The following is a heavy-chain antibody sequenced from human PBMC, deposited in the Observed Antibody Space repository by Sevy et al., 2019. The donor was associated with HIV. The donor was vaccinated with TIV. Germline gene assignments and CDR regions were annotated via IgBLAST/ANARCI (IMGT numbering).Heavy chain of an antibody. Sequence: GGSLRLSCAASGFTFTNYGMHWVRQAPGKGLEWVSGISNSGANTYYADSVRGRFTGSRDNCKNTVYLQLNSLRAEDTAIYYCAKEWTLLSDWYGEFDYWGQGTLVTVSS. CDR3: AKEWTLLSDWYGEFDY. V-gene: IGHV3-23*01. D-gene: IGHD6-19*01. J-gene: IGHJ4*02. CDR1: GFTFTNYG. CDR2: ISNSGANT.